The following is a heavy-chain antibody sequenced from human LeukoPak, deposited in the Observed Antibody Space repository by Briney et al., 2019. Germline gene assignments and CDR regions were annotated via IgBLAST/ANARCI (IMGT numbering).Heavy chain of an antibody. V-gene: IGHV4-34*01. D-gene: IGHD6-13*01. CDR2: INHSGST. J-gene: IGHJ4*02. CDR1: GGSISSYY. Sequence: SETLSLTCTVSGGSISSYYWSWIRQPPGKGLEWIGEINHSGSTNYNPSLKSRVTISVDTSKNQFSLKLSSVTAADTAVYYCARGPAAPRPMNEIDYWGQGTLVTVSS. CDR3: ARGPAAPRPMNEIDY.